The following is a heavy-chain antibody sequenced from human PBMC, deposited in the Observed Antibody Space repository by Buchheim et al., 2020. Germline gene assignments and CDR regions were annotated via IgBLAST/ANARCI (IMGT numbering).Heavy chain of an antibody. Sequence: EVQLLESGGGLVQPGGSLRLSCAASGFTFSSYAMSWVRQAPGKGLEWVSAISGSGGSTYYADSVKGRFTISRDNSKNTLYLQMNSLRAEDTAVYYCAKAPYDFWSGYPVYYFDYWGQGTL. D-gene: IGHD3-3*01. CDR3: AKAPYDFWSGYPVYYFDY. CDR2: ISGSGGST. V-gene: IGHV3-23*01. J-gene: IGHJ4*02. CDR1: GFTFSSYA.